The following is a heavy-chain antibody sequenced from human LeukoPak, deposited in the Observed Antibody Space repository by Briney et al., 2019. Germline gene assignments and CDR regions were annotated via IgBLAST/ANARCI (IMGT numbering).Heavy chain of an antibody. Sequence: NPSETLSLTCTVSGGSISSYYWSWIRQPPGKGLEWIGYIYYTESTNYNSSLKSRVTISVDTSKNQFSLKVSSVTAADTAVYYCARGPDASGYYSNWFDPWGQGNLVTVSS. CDR3: ARGPDASGYYSNWFDP. CDR2: IYYTEST. J-gene: IGHJ5*02. CDR1: GGSISSYY. D-gene: IGHD3-22*01. V-gene: IGHV4-59*01.